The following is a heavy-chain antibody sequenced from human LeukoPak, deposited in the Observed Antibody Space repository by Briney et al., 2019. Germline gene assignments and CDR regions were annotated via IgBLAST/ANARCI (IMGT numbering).Heavy chain of an antibody. CDR1: GGSISTYY. Sequence: SETLSLTCTVSGGSISTYYWSWIRQAAGKGLEWIGRINSSGSSNYNASLRSRVTMSVDTSKNQFSLNLSSVTAADTAVFYCAREGGGPRWLDPWGQGTLVTVSS. CDR2: INSSGSS. V-gene: IGHV4-4*07. J-gene: IGHJ5*02. CDR3: AREGGGPRWLDP. D-gene: IGHD6-25*01.